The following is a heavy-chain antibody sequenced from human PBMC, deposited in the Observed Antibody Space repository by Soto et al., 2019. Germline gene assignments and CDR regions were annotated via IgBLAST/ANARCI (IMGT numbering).Heavy chain of an antibody. J-gene: IGHJ6*03. V-gene: IGHV5-51*01. D-gene: IGHD3-16*02. CDR3: ARLPIVDYYYYMDV. Sequence: GESLKISCKGSGYSFTSYWIGWVRQMPGKGLEWMGIIYPGDSDTRYRPSFQGQVTISADKSISTAFLQWSSLKDSDPAMYYCARLPIVDYYYYMDVWGKGTTVTVSS. CDR2: IYPGDSDT. CDR1: GYSFTSYW.